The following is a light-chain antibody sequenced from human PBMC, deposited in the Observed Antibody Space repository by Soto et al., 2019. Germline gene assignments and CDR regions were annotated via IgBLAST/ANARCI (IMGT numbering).Light chain of an antibody. Sequence: VVLTQSPATLSLSPGERATLSCRASLSVSNYLAWYQQKPGQAPRLLIYDASNRATGIPARFSGSVSGTDFTLTISSLEPEDFAVYYCHHRINWPPITFGQGTRLEFK. V-gene: IGKV3-11*01. J-gene: IGKJ5*01. CDR3: HHRINWPPIT. CDR1: LSVSNY. CDR2: DAS.